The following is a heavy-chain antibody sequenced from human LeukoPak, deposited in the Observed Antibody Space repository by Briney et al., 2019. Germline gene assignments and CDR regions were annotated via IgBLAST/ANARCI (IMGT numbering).Heavy chain of an antibody. Sequence: GRSLRLSCAASGFTFSSYAMHWVRQAPGKGLEWVAVISYDGSNKYYADSVKGRFTISRDNSKNTLYLQMNSLRAEDTAVYYCARDGAAAVGCWLDYWGQGTLVTVSS. J-gene: IGHJ4*02. CDR1: GFTFSSYA. D-gene: IGHD6-13*01. V-gene: IGHV3-30*01. CDR3: ARDGAAAVGCWLDY. CDR2: ISYDGSNK.